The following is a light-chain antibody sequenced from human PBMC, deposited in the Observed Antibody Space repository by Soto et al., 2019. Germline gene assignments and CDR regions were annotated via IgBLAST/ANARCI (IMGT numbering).Light chain of an antibody. CDR2: AAS. CDR1: QSISNY. V-gene: IGKV1-39*01. J-gene: IGKJ3*01. Sequence: DIQMTQSPSSLSASVGDSVTITCRASQSISNYLNWYQQKPGKAPKLLVYAASSLQSGVPSRFSGSGSGTDVTLTISRLQPEDVATYYCQQSYSTPFTFGPGTKVDIK. CDR3: QQSYSTPFT.